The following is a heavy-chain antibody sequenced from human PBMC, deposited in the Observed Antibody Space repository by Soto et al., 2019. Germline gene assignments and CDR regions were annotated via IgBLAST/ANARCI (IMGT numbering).Heavy chain of an antibody. V-gene: IGHV3-23*01. Sequence: VGSLRLSCAGSAFTFSNYAMAWVRQAPGKGLEWVSSIAGSGGDISYADSVKGRFTISRDNSKSTLFLQMDSLRAEDTAIYYCAKKYYGTYPFDYWGQGTLVTVSS. D-gene: IGHD1-26*01. J-gene: IGHJ4*02. CDR1: AFTFSNYA. CDR2: IAGSGGDI. CDR3: AKKYYGTYPFDY.